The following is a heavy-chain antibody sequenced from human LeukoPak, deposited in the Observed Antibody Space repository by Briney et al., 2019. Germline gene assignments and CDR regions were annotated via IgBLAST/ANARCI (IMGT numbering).Heavy chain of an antibody. CDR1: GYTFTDYY. J-gene: IGHJ4*02. Sequence: ASVKVSCKVSGYTFTDYYMHWVQQAPGKGLEWMGLVDPEDGETIYAEKFQGRVTITADTSTDTAYMELSSLRSEDTAVYYCATARIVGSTNTFDYWGQGHRVTVSS. D-gene: IGHD1-26*01. CDR3: ATARIVGSTNTFDY. V-gene: IGHV1-69-2*01. CDR2: VDPEDGET.